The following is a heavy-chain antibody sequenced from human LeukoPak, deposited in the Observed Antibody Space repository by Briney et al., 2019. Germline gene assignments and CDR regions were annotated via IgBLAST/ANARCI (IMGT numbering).Heavy chain of an antibody. J-gene: IGHJ3*02. CDR2: IYYSGST. CDR3: ARMTGILTGYYPDAFDI. CDR1: AGSISSYY. V-gene: IGHV4-59*01. D-gene: IGHD3-9*01. Sequence: PSETLSLTCTVSAGSISSYYWSWIRQPPGNGLEWIGYIYYSGSTNYNPSLKSRVTISVDTSKNQFSLKLSSVTAADTAVYYCARMTGILTGYYPDAFDIWGQGTMVTVSS.